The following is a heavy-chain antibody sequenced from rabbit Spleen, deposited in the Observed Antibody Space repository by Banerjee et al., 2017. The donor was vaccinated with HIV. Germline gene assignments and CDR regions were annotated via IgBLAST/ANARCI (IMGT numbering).Heavy chain of an antibody. J-gene: IGHJ4*01. V-gene: IGHV1S45*01. Sequence: LEESGGGLVKPGGTLTLTCTVSGFSFSSNWICWVRQAPGKGLEWIACMGTGRGNTYYATWAKGRFTISKTSSTTVTLQMTSLTAADTATYFCTKDSNFGDDGYAYFALWGPGTLVTVS. CDR3: TKDSNFGDDGYAYFAL. CDR2: MGTGRGNT. D-gene: IGHD6-1*01. CDR1: GFSFSSNW.